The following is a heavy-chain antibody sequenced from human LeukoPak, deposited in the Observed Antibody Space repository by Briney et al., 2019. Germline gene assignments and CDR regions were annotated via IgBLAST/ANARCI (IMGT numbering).Heavy chain of an antibody. D-gene: IGHD2-2*01. CDR2: IYSSGSA. Sequence: SETLYLTCTVSGGSISSGSYYWTWIRQHPGKGLEWIGYIYSSGSAYYNPSLKSRVTISIDTSKNQFSLMLSSVTAADTAVYYCARGLATAQGAAAMPLWGQGTLVTVSS. V-gene: IGHV4-31*03. CDR3: ARGLATAQGAAAMPL. J-gene: IGHJ4*02. CDR1: GGSISSGSYY.